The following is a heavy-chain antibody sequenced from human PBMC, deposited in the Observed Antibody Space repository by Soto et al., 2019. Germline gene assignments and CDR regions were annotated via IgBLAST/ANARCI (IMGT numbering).Heavy chain of an antibody. CDR2: INHSGST. J-gene: IGHJ5*02. CDR3: ARGRRYDFWSGYYVSWFDP. D-gene: IGHD3-3*01. CDR1: GGSFSGYY. Sequence: PSETLSLTCAVYGGSFSGYYWSWIRQPPGKGLEWIGEINHSGSTNYNPSLKSRVTISVDTSKNQFSLKLSSVTAADTAVYYCARGRRYDFWSGYYVSWFDPWGQGTLVTVSS. V-gene: IGHV4-34*01.